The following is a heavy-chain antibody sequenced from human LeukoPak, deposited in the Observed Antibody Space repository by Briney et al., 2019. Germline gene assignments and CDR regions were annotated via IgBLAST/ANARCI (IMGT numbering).Heavy chain of an antibody. J-gene: IGHJ6*02. Sequence: GGSLRLSCAASGFTFSNYWMHWVRQAPGKGLVWVSRINSDGSSTSYADSVKGRFTISRDNAKNTLYLQMNSLRVEDTAVYYCARDYGRSRDYGMDVWGPGTTVTVSS. CDR3: ARDYGRSRDYGMDV. CDR1: GFTFSNYW. V-gene: IGHV3-74*01. CDR2: INSDGSST. D-gene: IGHD3-10*01.